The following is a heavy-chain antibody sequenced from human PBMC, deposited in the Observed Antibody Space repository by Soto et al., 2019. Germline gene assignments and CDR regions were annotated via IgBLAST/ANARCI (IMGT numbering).Heavy chain of an antibody. CDR1: GGSISSYY. D-gene: IGHD2-2*01. CDR3: AREARGNIVVVPAAKKDAFDI. J-gene: IGHJ3*02. V-gene: IGHV4-59*01. CDR2: IYYSGST. Sequence: QVPLQESGPGLVKPSETLSLTCTVSGGSISSYYWSWIRQPPGKGLEWIGYIYYSGSTNYNPSLKSRVTISVDTSKNQFSLKLSSVTAADTAVYYCAREARGNIVVVPAAKKDAFDIWGQGTMVTVSS.